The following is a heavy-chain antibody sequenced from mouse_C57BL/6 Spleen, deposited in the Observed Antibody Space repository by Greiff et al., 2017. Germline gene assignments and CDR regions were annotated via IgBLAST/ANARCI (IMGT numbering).Heavy chain of an antibody. Sequence: VQLQQSGPELVKPGASVKLSCKASGYTFTSYDINWVKQRPGQGLEWIGWIYPRDGSTKYNETFKGKATLTVDTSSSTAYMELHSLTSEDSAVYFCAREAEYYGSTYWYFDVWGTGTTVTVSS. V-gene: IGHV1-85*01. D-gene: IGHD1-1*01. CDR2: IYPRDGST. CDR3: AREAEYYGSTYWYFDV. J-gene: IGHJ1*03. CDR1: GYTFTSYD.